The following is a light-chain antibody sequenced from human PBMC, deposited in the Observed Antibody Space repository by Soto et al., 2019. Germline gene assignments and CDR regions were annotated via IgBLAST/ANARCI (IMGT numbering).Light chain of an antibody. J-gene: IGKJ4*01. CDR2: GAS. CDR1: QSVSSY. V-gene: IGKV3-15*01. Sequence: EIVLTHSPATLSVSPCERATLSFRASQSVSSYLAWYQQKPGQAPRLLIYGASTRATDIPARFSGSGSGTEFTLTISSLQSEDFALYYCQQYNNWPLTFGGGTKVDIK. CDR3: QQYNNWPLT.